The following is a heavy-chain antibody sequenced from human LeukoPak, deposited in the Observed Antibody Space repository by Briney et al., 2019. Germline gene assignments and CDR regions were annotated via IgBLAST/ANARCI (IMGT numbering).Heavy chain of an antibody. CDR2: IYHSGST. J-gene: IGHJ6*04. D-gene: IGHD6-13*01. Sequence: SETLSLTCAVSGYSISNDYYWGWIRQPPGKGLEWIGSIYHSGSTYYNPSLKSRLTISVDTSKNQFSLKVTSVTAADTAVYYCARDVAAAATRKENHYGLDVWGKGTTVTVSS. CDR3: ARDVAAAATRKENHYGLDV. V-gene: IGHV4-38-2*02. CDR1: GYSISNDYY.